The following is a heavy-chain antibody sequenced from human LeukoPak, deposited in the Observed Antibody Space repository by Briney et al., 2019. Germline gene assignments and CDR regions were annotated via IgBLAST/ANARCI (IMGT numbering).Heavy chain of an antibody. Sequence: GGSLRLSCATSGFTFNIYAMNWVRQAPGKGLEWVSIISGNGINTYYADSVKGRFTISRDDSKNTLYLQMNSLRVDDTAIYYCAIGVSDWGQGTLVTVAS. D-gene: IGHD3-16*01. CDR1: GFTFNIYA. J-gene: IGHJ4*02. CDR3: AIGVSD. V-gene: IGHV3-23*01. CDR2: ISGNGINT.